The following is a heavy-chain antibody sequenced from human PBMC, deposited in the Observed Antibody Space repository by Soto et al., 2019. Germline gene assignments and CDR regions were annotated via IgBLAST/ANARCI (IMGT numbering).Heavy chain of an antibody. J-gene: IGHJ4*02. V-gene: IGHV3-30-3*01. CDR2: ISYDGSNK. D-gene: IGHD1-1*01. Sequence: GGSLRLSCATSGFTFSSYAMHWVRQAPGKGLEWVAVISYDGSNKYYADSVKGRFTISRDNSKNTLYLQMNSLRAEDTAVYYCAEDGTGVDYWGQGTLVTVSS. CDR3: AEDGTGVDY. CDR1: GFTFSSYA.